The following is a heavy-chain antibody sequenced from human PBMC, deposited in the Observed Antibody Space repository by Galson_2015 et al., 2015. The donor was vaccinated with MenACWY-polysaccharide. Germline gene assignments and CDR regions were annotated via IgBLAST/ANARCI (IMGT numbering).Heavy chain of an antibody. CDR2: ISYDETNK. Sequence: SLRLSCAASGFTFNSYAMHWVRQAPGKGLEWLAVISYDETNKYYADSVKGRFTISRDNSKNTLYLQMNSLRAGDTAVFYCARAYCDRITCYGMDVWG. CDR3: ARAYCDRITCYGMDV. CDR1: GFTFNSYA. V-gene: IGHV3-30-3*01. D-gene: IGHD2/OR15-2a*01. J-gene: IGHJ6*02.